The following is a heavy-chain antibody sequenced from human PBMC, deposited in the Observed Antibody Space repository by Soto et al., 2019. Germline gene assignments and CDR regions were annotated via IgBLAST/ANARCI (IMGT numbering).Heavy chain of an antibody. J-gene: IGHJ4*02. D-gene: IGHD6-19*01. V-gene: IGHV3-9*01. CDR1: GSTFDDYA. Sequence: EVQLVESGGGLVQPGRSLRLSCAASGSTFDDYAMHWVRQAPGKGLEWVSGISWNSGSIGYADSVKGRFTISRDNAKNSLYLQMNSLRAEDTALYYCAKELAVAGHFDYWGQGTLVTVSS. CDR3: AKELAVAGHFDY. CDR2: ISWNSGSI.